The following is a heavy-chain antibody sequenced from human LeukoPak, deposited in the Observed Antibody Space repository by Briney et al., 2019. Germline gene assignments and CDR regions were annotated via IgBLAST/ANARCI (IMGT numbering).Heavy chain of an antibody. J-gene: IGHJ2*01. CDR1: GYTFTNYG. D-gene: IGHD3-10*01. Sequence: ASVKVSCKASGYTFTNYGISWVRQAPGQGLDWMGWISAYNGNTVYAQELQGRVTMTTDTSTTIAYMELRSLRSDDTAVYYCARDMAHYYGSGSYYNPHWYFDLWGRGTLVTVSS. CDR3: ARDMAHYYGSGSYYNPHWYFDL. V-gene: IGHV1-18*01. CDR2: ISAYNGNT.